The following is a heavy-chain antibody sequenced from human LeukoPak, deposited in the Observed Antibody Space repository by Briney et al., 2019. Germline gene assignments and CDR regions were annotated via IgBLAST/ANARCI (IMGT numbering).Heavy chain of an antibody. J-gene: IGHJ3*02. CDR1: GGSFSGYY. D-gene: IGHD3-10*01. CDR3: ARGNYYGSGTLGAFDI. Sequence: SETLSLPCAVYGGSFSGYYWSWIRQPPGKGLEWIGEINHSGSTNYIPPLKSRVTISVDTSKNQFSLKLSSVTAADTAVYYCARGNYYGSGTLGAFDIWGQGTMVTVSS. V-gene: IGHV4-34*01. CDR2: INHSGST.